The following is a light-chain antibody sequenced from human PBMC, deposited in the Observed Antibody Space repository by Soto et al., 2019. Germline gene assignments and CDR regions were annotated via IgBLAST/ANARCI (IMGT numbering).Light chain of an antibody. CDR1: SRDVGAYDY. V-gene: IGLV2-14*03. CDR3: CSYPDGSTYF. J-gene: IGLJ1*01. CDR2: YVD. Sequence: QSALTQPASVSGSPGQSITISCTGTSRDVGAYDYVSWYLQYPDKAPQLLIYYVDHRPSGVSSRFSGSKSGNTASLTISGLQAEDEGDYYCCSYPDGSTYFFGTGTRSPS.